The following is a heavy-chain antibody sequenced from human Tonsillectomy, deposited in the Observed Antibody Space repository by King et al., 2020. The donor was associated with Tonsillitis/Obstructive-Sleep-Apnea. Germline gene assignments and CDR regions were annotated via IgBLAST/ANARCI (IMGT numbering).Heavy chain of an antibody. CDR1: GGSVSMGSYY. CDR3: AREESLYCSGGSCYFDAFDI. Sequence: QLQESGAGLVKPSETRSLTCTVSGGSVSMGSYYWSWIRQPPGKGLEWTGYVYYSGSTNYNPSLRSRVTMSVDTSKNQFSLNLSSVTAADTAVYYCAREESLYCSGGSCYFDAFDIWGQGTMVTVSS. CDR2: VYYSGST. J-gene: IGHJ3*02. D-gene: IGHD2-15*01. V-gene: IGHV4-61*01.